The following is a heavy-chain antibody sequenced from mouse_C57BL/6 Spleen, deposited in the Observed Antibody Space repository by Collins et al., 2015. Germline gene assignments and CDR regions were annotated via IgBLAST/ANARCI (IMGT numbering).Heavy chain of an antibody. J-gene: IGHJ2*01. V-gene: IGHV1-9*01. CDR1: GYTFSSYW. CDR3: AYYDYGYYFDY. CDR2: ILPGSGST. Sequence: QVQLQQSGAELMKPGASVKISCKATGYTFSSYWIEWVKQRPGHGLEWIGEILPGSGSTNYNEKFKGKATFTADTSSNTAYMQLSSLTSEDSAVYYCAYYDYGYYFDYWGQGTTLTVSS. D-gene: IGHD2-4*01.